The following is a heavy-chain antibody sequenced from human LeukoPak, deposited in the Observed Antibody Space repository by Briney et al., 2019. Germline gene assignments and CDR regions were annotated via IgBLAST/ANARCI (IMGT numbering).Heavy chain of an antibody. CDR1: GFTFSSYG. V-gene: IGHV3-30*03. Sequence: PGGSLRLSCAASGFTFSSYGMHWVRQAPGKGLEWVAVISYDGSNKYYADSVKGRFTISRDNSKNTLYLQMNSLRAEDTAVYYCARDRGYSGFRYYGMDVWGQGTTVTVSS. CDR2: ISYDGSNK. D-gene: IGHD5-12*01. J-gene: IGHJ6*02. CDR3: ARDRGYSGFRYYGMDV.